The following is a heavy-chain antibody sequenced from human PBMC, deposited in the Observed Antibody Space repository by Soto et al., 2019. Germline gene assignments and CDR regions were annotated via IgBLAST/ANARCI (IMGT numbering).Heavy chain of an antibody. V-gene: IGHV3-23*01. CDR2: ISGGGDTT. CDR1: GFTFNNYA. Sequence: EVQLLESGGGLVQPGGSLRLSCAASGFTFNNYAMTWVRQAPGKGLEWVSAISGGGDTTSYADSVKGRFTVSRDGSKNTLYLQMSSLRAEDTGLYYCAKGRGGSGSLPPRVDFWGQGTLVTVSS. J-gene: IGHJ4*02. CDR3: AKGRGGSGSLPPRVDF. D-gene: IGHD3-10*01.